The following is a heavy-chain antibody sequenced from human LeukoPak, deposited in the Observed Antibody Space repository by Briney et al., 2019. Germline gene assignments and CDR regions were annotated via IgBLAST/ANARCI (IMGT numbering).Heavy chain of an antibody. CDR3: ARGTYTMVRGVISVDNWFDP. CDR2: INHSGST. D-gene: IGHD3-10*01. V-gene: IGHV4-34*01. CDR1: GGSFSGYY. J-gene: IGHJ5*02. Sequence: SETLSLTCAVYGGSFSGYYWSWIRQPLGKGLEWIGEINHSGSTNYNPSLKSRVTISVDTSKNQFSLKLSSVTAADTAVYYCARGTYTMVRGVISVDNWFDPWGQGTLVTVSS.